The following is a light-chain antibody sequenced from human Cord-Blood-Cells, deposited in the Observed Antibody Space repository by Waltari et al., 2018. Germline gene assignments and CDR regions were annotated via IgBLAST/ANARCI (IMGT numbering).Light chain of an antibody. J-gene: IGKJ1*01. Sequence: EIVMPQSPATLSVSPGERATLPCRASQTVSSNLAWYQQNPGQAPRLLIYGASTRATGIPARFSGSGSGTEFTLTISSLQSEDFAVYYCQQYNNWWTFGQGTKVEIK. V-gene: IGKV3-15*01. CDR1: QTVSSN. CDR3: QQYNNWWT. CDR2: GAS.